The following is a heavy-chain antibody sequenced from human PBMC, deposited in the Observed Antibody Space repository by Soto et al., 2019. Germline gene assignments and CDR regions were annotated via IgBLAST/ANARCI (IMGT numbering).Heavy chain of an antibody. D-gene: IGHD6-13*01. CDR1: GFTFSSYA. CDR2: ISYDGSNK. CDR3: ARADGNEAAAAPWY. Sequence: QVQLVESGGGVVQPGRSLRLSCAASGFTFSSYAMHWVRQAPGKGLEWVAVISYDGSNKYYADSVKGRFTISRDNSKNTLYLQMNSLRAEDTAVYYCARADGNEAAAAPWYWGQGTLVTVSS. V-gene: IGHV3-30-3*01. J-gene: IGHJ4*02.